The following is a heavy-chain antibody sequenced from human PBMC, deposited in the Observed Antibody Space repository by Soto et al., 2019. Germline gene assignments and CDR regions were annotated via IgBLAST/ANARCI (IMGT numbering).Heavy chain of an antibody. D-gene: IGHD3-22*01. V-gene: IGHV3-30*18. CDR1: GFTFSSYG. CDR2: ISYDGSNK. CDR3: AEDRYDSSGYPDY. Sequence: QVQLVESGGGVVQPGRSLRLSCAASGFTFSSYGMHWVRQAPGKGLEWVAVISYDGSNKYYADSVKGRFTISRDNSKNTLYLQMNSLRAEDTAVYYCAEDRYDSSGYPDYWGQGTLVTVSS. J-gene: IGHJ4*02.